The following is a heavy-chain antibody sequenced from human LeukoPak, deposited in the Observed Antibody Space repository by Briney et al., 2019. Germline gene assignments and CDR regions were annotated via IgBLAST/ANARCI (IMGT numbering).Heavy chain of an antibody. CDR2: IASDGSST. CDR1: GFTFSSYW. V-gene: IGHV3-74*01. D-gene: IGHD4-23*01. CDR3: ARGRPHGNDY. J-gene: IGHJ4*02. Sequence: PGGSLRLSCAASGFTFSSYWMNWVRQAPGKGLVWVSRIASDGSSTTYADSVKGRFSISRDNAKNTLYLQMNSLRVKDTAVYYCARGRPHGNDYWGQGTLVTVSS.